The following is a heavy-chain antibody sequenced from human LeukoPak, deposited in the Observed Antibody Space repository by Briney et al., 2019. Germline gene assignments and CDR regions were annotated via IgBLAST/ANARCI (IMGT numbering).Heavy chain of an antibody. CDR2: INHSGST. J-gene: IGHJ4*02. V-gene: IGHV4-34*01. CDR3: ARARRVIAARRQSDYYFDY. D-gene: IGHD6-6*01. Sequence: SETLSLTCAVYGASFSGYYWSWIRQPPGKGLEWIGEINHSGSTNYNPSLKSRVTISVDTSKNQFSLKLSSVTAADTAVYYCARARRVIAARRQSDYYFDYWGQGTLVTVSS. CDR1: GASFSGYY.